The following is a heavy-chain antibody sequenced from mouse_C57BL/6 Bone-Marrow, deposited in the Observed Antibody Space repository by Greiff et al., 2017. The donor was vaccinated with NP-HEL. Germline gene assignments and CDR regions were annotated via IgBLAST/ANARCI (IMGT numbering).Heavy chain of an antibody. Sequence: DVKLVESGGGLVKPGGSLKLSCAASGFTFSSYAMSWVRQTPEKRLEWVATISDGGSYTYYPDNVKGRFTISRDNAKNNLYLQMSHLKSEDTAMYYCARDSSITTVVAPVAYWGQGTLVTVSA. V-gene: IGHV5-4*01. CDR1: GFTFSSYA. CDR2: ISDGGSYT. CDR3: ARDSSITTVVAPVAY. J-gene: IGHJ3*01. D-gene: IGHD1-1*01.